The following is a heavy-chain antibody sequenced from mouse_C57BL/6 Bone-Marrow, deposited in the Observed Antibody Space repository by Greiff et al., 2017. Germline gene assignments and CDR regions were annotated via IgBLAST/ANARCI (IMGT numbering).Heavy chain of an antibody. J-gene: IGHJ2*01. CDR3: ASLNGTGYYFDY. D-gene: IGHD4-1*01. V-gene: IGHV1-63*01. CDR1: GYTFTNYW. CDR2: IYPGGGYT. Sequence: VQLQQSGAELVRPGTSVKMSCKASGYTFTNYWIGWAKQRPGHGLEWIGDIYPGGGYTNYNEKFKGKATLTADKSSSTAYMQFSSLTYEDSAIYYCASLNGTGYYFDYWGQGTTLTVSS.